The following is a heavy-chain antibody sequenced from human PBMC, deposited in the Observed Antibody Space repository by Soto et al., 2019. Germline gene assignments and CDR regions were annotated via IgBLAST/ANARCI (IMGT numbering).Heavy chain of an antibody. J-gene: IGHJ4*02. CDR1: GFTFNSYA. CDR2: LTTGGAST. D-gene: IGHD3-22*01. Sequence: GGSLRLSCAASGFTFNSYAMSWVRQAPGKGLEWVSTLTTGGASTYYADSVKGRFTISRDNSKNTLYLQMNSLRAEDTAVYYCAKPLDPGYFYYYDNWGQGTLVTVSS. V-gene: IGHV3-23*01. CDR3: AKPLDPGYFYYYDN.